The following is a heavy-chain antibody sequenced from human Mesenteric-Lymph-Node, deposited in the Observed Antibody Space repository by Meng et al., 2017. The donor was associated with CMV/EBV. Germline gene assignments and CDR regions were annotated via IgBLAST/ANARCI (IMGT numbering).Heavy chain of an antibody. V-gene: IGHV4-31*03. CDR1: GGSIGNGVYS. CDR2: NCPGRNT. CDR3: ARVPDY. J-gene: IGHJ4*02. Sequence: PCLPITVDGGSIGNGVYSWNCIHPRPKKDLKWGRFNCPGRNTSYNPSLKSRPYISVDTSKNQFSLNLTSVTAADTAVYYCARVPDYWGQRTLVTVSS.